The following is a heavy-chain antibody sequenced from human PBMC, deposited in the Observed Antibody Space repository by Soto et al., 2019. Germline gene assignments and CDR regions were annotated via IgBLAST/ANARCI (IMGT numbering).Heavy chain of an antibody. Sequence: GASVKVSCKASGYNFRNFGITWARQASGQGLEWVGWISGNNGRTSSARNFRGRVVLTTDTATNTAYMELRSLTSDDTAVYYCAREGYSSGFDPFDFWGQGTKVTVSS. CDR2: ISGNNGRT. J-gene: IGHJ3*01. CDR3: AREGYSSGFDPFDF. V-gene: IGHV1-18*01. CDR1: GYNFRNFG. D-gene: IGHD5-18*01.